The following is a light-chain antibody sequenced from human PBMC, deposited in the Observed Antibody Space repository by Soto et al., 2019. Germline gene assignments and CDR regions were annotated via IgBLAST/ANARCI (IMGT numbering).Light chain of an antibody. Sequence: EIVLTQSPATLSLSPGERATLSCRASQSVNNYLAWYQQRPGQAPRLLIYDASNRATGIPDRFSGSGSGTDFTLTISRPEPEDFAVYYCQQYGTSPPGTFGQGTKVDIK. CDR2: DAS. J-gene: IGKJ1*01. CDR1: QSVNNY. V-gene: IGKV3-20*01. CDR3: QQYGTSPPGT.